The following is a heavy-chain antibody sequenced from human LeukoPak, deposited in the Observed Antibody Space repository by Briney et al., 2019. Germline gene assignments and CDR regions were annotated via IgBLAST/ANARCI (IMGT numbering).Heavy chain of an antibody. CDR3: ASLRYCSSTSCHNFDY. CDR1: GGSISSYY. D-gene: IGHD2-2*02. CDR2: IYYSGST. Sequence: SETLSLTCTVSGGSISSYYWSWIRQPPGKGLEWIGSIYYSGSTYYNPSLKSRVTISVDTSKNQFSLKLSSVTAADTAVYYCASLRYCSSTSCHNFDYWGQGTLVTVSS. J-gene: IGHJ4*02. V-gene: IGHV4-39*01.